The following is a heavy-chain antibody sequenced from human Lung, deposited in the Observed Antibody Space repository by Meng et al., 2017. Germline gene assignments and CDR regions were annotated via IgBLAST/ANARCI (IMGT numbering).Heavy chain of an antibody. D-gene: IGHD3-3*01. Sequence: VRSVGSGGVLFGAGGSLRLSCGASGFNFGDYIMHWVPQSPGKGLEWISRIVSDGGITTYADSVKGRFTVSRDNAKNTLYLQMNSLGADDTAVYYCARDLAWVLFDYWGQGALVTVSS. CDR1: GFNFGDYI. J-gene: IGHJ4*02. CDR2: IVSDGGIT. V-gene: IGHV3-74*01. CDR3: ARDLAWVLFDY.